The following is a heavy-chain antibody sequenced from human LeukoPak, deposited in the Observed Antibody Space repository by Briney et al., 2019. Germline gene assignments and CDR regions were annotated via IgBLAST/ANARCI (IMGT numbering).Heavy chain of an antibody. CDR2: INGNNGNT. Sequence: ASVKVSCKASGGTFSSYAISWVRQAPGEGLEWMGGINGNNGNTNYAQRLQGRVTMTTDTSTSTAYMELRSLTSDDTAVYYCARGTYMDVWGKGTTVTVSS. CDR3: ARGTYMDV. V-gene: IGHV1-18*01. J-gene: IGHJ6*03. CDR1: GGTFSSYA.